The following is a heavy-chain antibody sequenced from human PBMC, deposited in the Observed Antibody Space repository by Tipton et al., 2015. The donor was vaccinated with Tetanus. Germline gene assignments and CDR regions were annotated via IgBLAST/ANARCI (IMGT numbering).Heavy chain of an antibody. CDR2: MYSGGDT. J-gene: IGHJ4*02. CDR3: VRDGGSSGWLAY. CDR1: GFIVSSHY. V-gene: IGHV3-53*01. Sequence: GSLRLSCVASGFIVSSHYMSWVRQAPGKGLEWVSVMYSGGDTYYVDSVKGRFSISRDNAKNTLYLQMNSLRFEDTAVYYCVRDGGSSGWLAYWGQGSLVTVSS. D-gene: IGHD6-19*01.